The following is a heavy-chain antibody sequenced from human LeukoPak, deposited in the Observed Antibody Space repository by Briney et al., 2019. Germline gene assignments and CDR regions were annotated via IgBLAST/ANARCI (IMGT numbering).Heavy chain of an antibody. CDR1: GFTFSSYS. CDR2: ISSSSSYI. D-gene: IGHD2-15*01. J-gene: IGHJ4*02. CDR3: ARNPVVGPEDY. V-gene: IGHV3-21*04. Sequence: GGSLRLSCAASGFTFSSYSMNWVRQAPGKGLEWVSSISSSSSYIYYADSVKGRFTISRDNAKNSLYLQMNSLRAEDTAVYYCARNPVVGPEDYWGQGTLVTVSS.